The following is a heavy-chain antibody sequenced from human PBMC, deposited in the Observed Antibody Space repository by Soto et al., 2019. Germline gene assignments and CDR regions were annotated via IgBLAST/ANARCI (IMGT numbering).Heavy chain of an antibody. CDR3: AALIVVVMYPDY. CDR2: ISGSGGRT. D-gene: IGHD3-22*01. V-gene: IGHV3-23*01. CDR1: GFTFSSYA. Sequence: EVQLLESGGGLVQPGGSPRLSCAASGFTFSSYAMSWVRQAPGKGLEWVTAISGSGGRTYYADSVKGRFTISRDNSKNTLYLQMISLRAEDTAVYYCAALIVVVMYPDYWGQGTLVTVSS. J-gene: IGHJ4*02.